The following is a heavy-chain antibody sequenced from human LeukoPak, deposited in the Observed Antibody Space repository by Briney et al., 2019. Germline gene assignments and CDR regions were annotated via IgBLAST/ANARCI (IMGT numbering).Heavy chain of an antibody. CDR1: GDSIGTYY. D-gene: IGHD4-23*01. V-gene: IGHV4-59*08. J-gene: IGHJ6*02. CDR2: VHYTGST. Sequence: SETLSLTCTVFGDSIGTYYWNWIRQPPGKGLEWIAYVHYTGSTNYNPSLKSRVSISIDTSKNQFSLELSSVTAADTAVYYCAGSPGGNYYYYYGMDVWGQGTTVTVSS. CDR3: AGSPGGNYYYYYGMDV.